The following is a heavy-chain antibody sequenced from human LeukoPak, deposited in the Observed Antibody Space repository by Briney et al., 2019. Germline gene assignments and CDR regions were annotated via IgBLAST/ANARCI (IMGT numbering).Heavy chain of an antibody. Sequence: GGSLRLSCAASGFTLRSYAMGWVRQAPGKGLEWVSAITASGGNTYYADSVKGRFTTSRDNSKNTLYLQVNSLRAEDTAVYYCAKGNGYSYGRYYFDYWGQGTLVTVSS. J-gene: IGHJ4*02. CDR1: GFTLRSYA. V-gene: IGHV3-23*01. CDR3: AKGNGYSYGRYYFDY. CDR2: ITASGGNT. D-gene: IGHD5-18*01.